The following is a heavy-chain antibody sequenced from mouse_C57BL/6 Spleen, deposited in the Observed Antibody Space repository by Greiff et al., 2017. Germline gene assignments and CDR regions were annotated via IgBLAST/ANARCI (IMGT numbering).Heavy chain of an antibody. J-gene: IGHJ4*01. CDR2: IDPSDSYT. V-gene: IGHV1-50*01. CDR3: ARAYYEDPMDY. Sequence: QVQLQQPGAELVKPGASVKLSCKASGYTFTSYWMQWVKQRPGQGLEWIGAIDPSDSYTNYNQKLKGKATLTVETSSSTAYLQLSSLTSEDSAVYFCARAYYEDPMDYWGQGTSVTVSS. CDR1: GYTFTSYW. D-gene: IGHD2-10*01.